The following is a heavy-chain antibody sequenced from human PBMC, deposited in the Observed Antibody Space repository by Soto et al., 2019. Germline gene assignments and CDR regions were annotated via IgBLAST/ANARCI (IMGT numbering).Heavy chain of an antibody. CDR3: ARDPHSYGQWYFDY. J-gene: IGHJ4*02. CDR1: GFTFSSYS. D-gene: IGHD5-18*01. CDR2: ISSSSSYI. V-gene: IGHV3-21*01. Sequence: EVQLVESGGGLVKPGGSLRLSCADSGFTFSSYSMNWVRQAPGKGLEWVSSISSSSSYIYYADSVKGRFTISRDNAKNSLYLQMNRLRAEDTAVYYCARDPHSYGQWYFDYWGQGTLVTVSS.